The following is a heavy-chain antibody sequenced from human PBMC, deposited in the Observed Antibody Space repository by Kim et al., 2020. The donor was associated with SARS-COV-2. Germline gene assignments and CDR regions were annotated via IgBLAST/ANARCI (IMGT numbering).Heavy chain of an antibody. D-gene: IGHD2-21*02. Sequence: GGSLRLSCAASGFTFSSYGMHWVRQAPGKGLEWVAVIWYDESNKYYADSVKGRFTISRDNSKNTLFLQMNSLRAEDTAVYYCARDGTAGCGGDCYSLDYWGQGTLVTVSS. CDR2: IWYDESNK. CDR1: GFTFSSYG. CDR3: ARDGTAGCGGDCYSLDY. J-gene: IGHJ4*02. V-gene: IGHV3-33*01.